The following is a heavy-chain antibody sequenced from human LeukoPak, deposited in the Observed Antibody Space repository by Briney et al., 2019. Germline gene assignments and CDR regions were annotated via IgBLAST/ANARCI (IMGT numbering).Heavy chain of an antibody. J-gene: IGHJ6*03. CDR1: GGSISSGSYY. V-gene: IGHV4-61*02. Sequence: PSETLSLTCTVSGGSISSGSYYWSWIRQPAGKGLEWIGRIYTSGSTNYNPSLKSRVTISVDTSKNQFSLKLSSVTAADTAVYYCAGGYYYGSGSYSYMDVWGKGTTVTISS. CDR3: AGGYYYGSGSYSYMDV. CDR2: IYTSGST. D-gene: IGHD3-10*01.